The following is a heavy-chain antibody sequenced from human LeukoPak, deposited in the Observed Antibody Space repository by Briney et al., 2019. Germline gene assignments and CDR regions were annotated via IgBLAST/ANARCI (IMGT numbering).Heavy chain of an antibody. Sequence: GGSLRLSCAASGFTFSDYYMSWVRQAPGKGLEWVANIKQDGSEKYYVDSVKGRFTISRDNAKNSLYLQMNSLRAEDTAVYYCGRGVLEWYDAFDIWGQGTMVTVSS. CDR3: GRGVLEWYDAFDI. CDR1: GFTFSDYY. D-gene: IGHD3-3*01. J-gene: IGHJ3*02. CDR2: IKQDGSEK. V-gene: IGHV3-7*01.